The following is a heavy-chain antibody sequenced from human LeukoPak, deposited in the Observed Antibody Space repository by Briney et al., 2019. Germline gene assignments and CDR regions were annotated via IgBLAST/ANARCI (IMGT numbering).Heavy chain of an antibody. CDR1: VYSVTTDV. Sequence: ASVKVSYKASVYSVTTDVISTVRPAPGQGLEWMGWISGYNGNTNFAQKFQGRLIITTDTSTNTAYMELRSLRSDDTAVYYCVTQVDIVLARPDYWGQGTLVTVSS. D-gene: IGHD2-8*02. V-gene: IGHV1-18*01. J-gene: IGHJ4*02. CDR2: ISGYNGNT. CDR3: VTQVDIVLARPDY.